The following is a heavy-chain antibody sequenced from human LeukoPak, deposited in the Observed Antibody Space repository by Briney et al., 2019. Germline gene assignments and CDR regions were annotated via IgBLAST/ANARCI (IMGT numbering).Heavy chain of an antibody. V-gene: IGHV4-61*05. CDR1: GDSISSSSYY. CDR3: ARARGYSGYDQYYFDY. J-gene: IGHJ4*02. D-gene: IGHD5-12*01. Sequence: SETPSLTCTVPGDSISSSSYYWGWIRQPPGKGLEWIGYIDYSGSTNYNPSLKSRVTMSVDTSKNRFSLKLTSVTAGDTAVYYCARARGYSGYDQYYFDYWGQGTLVTVSS. CDR2: IDYSGST.